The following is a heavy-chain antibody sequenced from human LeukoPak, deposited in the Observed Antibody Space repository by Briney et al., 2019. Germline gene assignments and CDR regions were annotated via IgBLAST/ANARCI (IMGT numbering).Heavy chain of an antibody. D-gene: IGHD6-19*01. CDR1: GYTFTSYG. CDR2: ISAYNGNT. J-gene: IGHJ4*02. V-gene: IGHV1-18*01. Sequence: GASVKVSCKASGYTFTSYGISWVRQAPGQGLEWMGWISAYNGNTNYAQKLQGRVTMTTETSTSTSYMELSILRSDDTAVYYCARAPQWLVPYWDYWGQGTLVTVSS. CDR3: ARAPQWLVPYWDY.